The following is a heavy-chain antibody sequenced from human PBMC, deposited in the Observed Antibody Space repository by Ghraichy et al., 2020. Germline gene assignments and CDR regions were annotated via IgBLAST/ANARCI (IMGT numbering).Heavy chain of an antibody. CDR1: GFTFGSYI. Sequence: GSLRLSCAASGFTFGSYIMNWVRQAPGKGLEWVSYIGGTTSTIYYADSGKGRFTISRDNAKNSLYLQMDSLRDEDTAVYYCARDLVLSGTLWHWGQGTLVTVSS. D-gene: IGHD1-20*01. J-gene: IGHJ4*02. CDR2: IGGTTSTI. V-gene: IGHV3-48*02. CDR3: ARDLVLSGTLWH.